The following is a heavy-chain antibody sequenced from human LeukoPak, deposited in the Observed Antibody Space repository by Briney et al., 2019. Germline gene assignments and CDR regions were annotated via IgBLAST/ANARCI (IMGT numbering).Heavy chain of an antibody. J-gene: IGHJ4*02. V-gene: IGHV1-69*04. CDR2: IIPILGIA. CDR3: ARISTYYYDSSGYYYPD. Sequence: SVKVSCKASGGTFSSYAISWVRQAPGQGLEWMGRIIPILGIANYAQKFQGRVTITADKSTSTAYMELSSLRSEDTAVYYCARISTYYYDSSGYYYPDWGQGTLVTVPS. CDR1: GGTFSSYA. D-gene: IGHD3-22*01.